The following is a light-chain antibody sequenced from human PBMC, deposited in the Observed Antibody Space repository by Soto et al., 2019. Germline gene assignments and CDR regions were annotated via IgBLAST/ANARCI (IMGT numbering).Light chain of an antibody. CDR2: LGS. J-gene: IGKJ4*02. CDR1: QSLLHSNGYNY. CDR3: MQARQTPRT. Sequence: DIVMTQSPLSLPVTPGEPASISCRSSQSLLHSNGYNYLDWYLQKPGQSPQLLIYLGSNRASGVPNMFSGSGSGTDFTLKSSRVDAEDVGVYYCMQARQTPRTFGGGTKVEIK. V-gene: IGKV2-28*01.